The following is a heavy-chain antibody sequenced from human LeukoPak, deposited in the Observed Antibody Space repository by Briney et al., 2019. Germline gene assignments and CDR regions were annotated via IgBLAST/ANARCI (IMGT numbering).Heavy chain of an antibody. CDR3: AREHVDTSFDI. D-gene: IGHD5-18*01. CDR2: ISGYNGNT. V-gene: IGHV1-18*01. Sequence: ASVKVSCKASGYTFTSYGIIWVRQAPGQGLEWMGWISGYNGNTDYAQKLQGRVTMTTDTSTSTAYMELRSLRSDDTAVYYCAREHVDTSFDIWGQGTMVTVSS. J-gene: IGHJ3*02. CDR1: GYTFTSYG.